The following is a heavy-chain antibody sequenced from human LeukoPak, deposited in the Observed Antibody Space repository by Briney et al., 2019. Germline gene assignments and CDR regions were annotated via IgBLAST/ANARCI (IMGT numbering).Heavy chain of an antibody. V-gene: IGHV3-23*01. CDR3: AKDLGHYYGSGSDHDFGY. CDR1: GLRFRSYA. J-gene: IGHJ4*02. Sequence: QPGGSLRLSCVASGLRFRSYAMNWVRQAPGKGLECISTISDDSSFTYYADSVKGRSAISRDDSKNTLYLQMNNLKVEDTAVYYCAKDLGHYYGSGSDHDFGYWGQGTLVTVSS. CDR2: ISDDSSFT. D-gene: IGHD3-10*01.